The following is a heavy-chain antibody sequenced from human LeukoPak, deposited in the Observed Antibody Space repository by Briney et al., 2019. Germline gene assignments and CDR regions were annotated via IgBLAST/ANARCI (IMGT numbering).Heavy chain of an antibody. V-gene: IGHV4-4*07. D-gene: IGHD2-15*01. CDR3: ARGRYCSADICSGGDAFDI. J-gene: IGHJ3*02. CDR1: GGSINNYY. Sequence: PSETLSLTCTVSGGSINNYYRSWIRQPPGKGLEWIGRIYTLGSTNYNPSPKSRVTMSVDPFKIQFSLTLSSVSAAETAVYYCARGRYCSADICSGGDAFDIWGQGTMVSVSS. CDR2: IYTLGST.